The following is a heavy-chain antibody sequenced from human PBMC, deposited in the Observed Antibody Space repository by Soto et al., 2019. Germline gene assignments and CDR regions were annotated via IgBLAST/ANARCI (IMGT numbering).Heavy chain of an antibody. CDR1: GGSVCSSSYY. CDR2: IYYSGST. D-gene: IGHD3-3*02. J-gene: IGHJ5*02. V-gene: IGHV4-39*01. Sequence: SETPSLSCTVCGGSVCSSSYYGGWIHQPPGKGLEWIGSIYYSGSTYYNPSLKSRVTISVDTSKNQFSLKLSSVTAADTAVYYCASPKIAFYNWFDPWGQGTLVTVSS. CDR3: ASPKIAFYNWFDP.